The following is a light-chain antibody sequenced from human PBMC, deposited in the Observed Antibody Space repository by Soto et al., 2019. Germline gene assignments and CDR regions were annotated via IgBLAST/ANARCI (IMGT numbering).Light chain of an antibody. CDR3: QQYNKWPLT. CDR2: GAS. J-gene: IGKJ4*01. V-gene: IGKV3-15*01. Sequence: EIVMTQSPVTLSVSPGERATLSCRASQSVSGNLAWYQQKPGQAPRLLIYGASTMATGIPARFSGSGSGTEFTLTISSLQSESSAVYYCQQYNKWPLTFGGGTKVEIK. CDR1: QSVSGN.